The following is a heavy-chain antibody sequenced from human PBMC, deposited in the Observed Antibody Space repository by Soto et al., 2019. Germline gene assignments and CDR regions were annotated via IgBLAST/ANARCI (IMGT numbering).Heavy chain of an antibody. Sequence: SETLSLTCAVYGGSFSGYYWSWIRQPPGKGLEWIGEINHSGSTNYNPSLKSRVTISVDTSKNQFSLKLSSVTAADTAVYYCARVHYDILTDYAFDYWGQGTLVTVSS. CDR3: ARVHYDILTDYAFDY. D-gene: IGHD3-9*01. CDR1: GGSFSGYY. V-gene: IGHV4-34*01. CDR2: INHSGST. J-gene: IGHJ4*02.